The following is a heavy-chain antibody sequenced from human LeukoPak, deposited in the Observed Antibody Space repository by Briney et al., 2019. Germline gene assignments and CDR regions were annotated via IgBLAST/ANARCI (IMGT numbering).Heavy chain of an antibody. Sequence: SETLSLTCTVSGGSISSSSYYWGWIRQPPGKGLAWIGSIYYSGSTYYNPSLKSRVTISVDTSKNQFSPKLSSVTAADTAVYYCARQRVDFWSGYYPHFDCWGQGTLVTVSS. J-gene: IGHJ4*02. D-gene: IGHD3-3*01. CDR2: IYYSGST. CDR3: ARQRVDFWSGYYPHFDC. CDR1: GGSISSSSYY. V-gene: IGHV4-39*01.